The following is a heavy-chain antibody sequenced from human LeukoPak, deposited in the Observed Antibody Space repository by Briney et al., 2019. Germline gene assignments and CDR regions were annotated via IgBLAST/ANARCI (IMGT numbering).Heavy chain of an antibody. CDR1: GFTVSSNY. D-gene: IGHD6-6*01. V-gene: IGHV3-53*05. CDR3: AKERSSSEVYYYYMDV. CDR2: IYSGGST. Sequence: GGSLRLSCAASGFTVSSNYMSWVRQAPGKGLEWVSVIYSGGSTYYADSVKGRFTISRDNSKNTLYLQMNSLRAEDTAVYYCAKERSSSEVYYYYMDVWGKGTTVTVSS. J-gene: IGHJ6*03.